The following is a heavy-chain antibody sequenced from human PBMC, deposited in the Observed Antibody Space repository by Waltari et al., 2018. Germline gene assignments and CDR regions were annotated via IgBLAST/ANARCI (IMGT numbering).Heavy chain of an antibody. V-gene: IGHV4-4*07. CDR2: IYTSGST. Sequence: QVQLQESGPGLVKPSETLSLTCTVSGGSIRSYYWSWIRQPAGKGLEWIGRIYTSGSTNYNPSLKSRVTMSIDTSRNQISLKLSSVTAADTAVYYCARGDGYDILTAAGTFNYWGQGTLVTVSS. D-gene: IGHD3-9*01. J-gene: IGHJ4*02. CDR1: GGSIRSYY. CDR3: ARGDGYDILTAAGTFNY.